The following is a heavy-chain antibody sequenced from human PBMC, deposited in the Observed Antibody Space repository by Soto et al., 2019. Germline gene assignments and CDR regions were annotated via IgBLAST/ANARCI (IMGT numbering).Heavy chain of an antibody. CDR2: IYYSGST. CDR1: GGSISSSSYY. J-gene: IGHJ6*03. V-gene: IGHV4-39*01. CDR3: ARGYGSGSYYNGYYYYMDV. Sequence: PSETLSLTCTVSGGSISSSSYYWGWIRQPPGKGLEWIGSIYYSGSTYYNPSLKSRVTLSVDTSKNQFSLKLSSVTAADTAVYYCARGYGSGSYYNGYYYYMDVWGKGTTVTVSS. D-gene: IGHD3-10*01.